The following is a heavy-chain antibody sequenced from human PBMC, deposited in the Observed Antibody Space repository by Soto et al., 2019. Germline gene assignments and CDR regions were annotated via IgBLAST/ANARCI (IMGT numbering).Heavy chain of an antibody. Sequence: ASVKVSCKASGGTFSSYAISWVRQAPGQGLEWMGGIIPIFGTANYAQKFQGRVTITADESTSTAYMELSSLRSEDTAVYYCARLSSGWTDHDWFDPWGQGTLVTVSS. D-gene: IGHD6-19*01. CDR2: IIPIFGTA. V-gene: IGHV1-69*13. J-gene: IGHJ5*02. CDR1: GGTFSSYA. CDR3: ARLSSGWTDHDWFDP.